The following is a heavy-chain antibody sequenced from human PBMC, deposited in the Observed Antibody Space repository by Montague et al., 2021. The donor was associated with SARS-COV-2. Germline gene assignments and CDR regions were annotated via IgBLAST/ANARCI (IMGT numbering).Heavy chain of an antibody. V-gene: IGHV4-59*08. Sequence: SETLSLTCTVYVGCTAGEYWNRIGEYPAKRQERLGYVYYNGDTKYNPSLQSRVTISIDTSENQFSLRLNSVTAADTAVYFCARGWAFDPWGQGRLVTVSS. J-gene: IGHJ3*01. CDR1: VGCTAGEY. CDR2: VYYNGDT. CDR3: ARGWAFDP. D-gene: IGHD6-19*01.